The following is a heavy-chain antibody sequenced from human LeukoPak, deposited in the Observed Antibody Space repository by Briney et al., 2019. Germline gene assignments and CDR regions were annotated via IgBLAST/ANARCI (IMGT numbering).Heavy chain of an antibody. J-gene: IGHJ6*02. Sequence: SETLSLTCAVSGGSISSGGYSWSWIRQPPGKGLEWIGHIYYSGSIKYNPSLKGRVTMSVDTSRNQFALKLSSVTAADTAVYFCARVATGSYRPAYYFYGLDVWGQGTTVIVSS. V-gene: IGHV4-61*08. CDR2: IYYSGSI. D-gene: IGHD3-10*01. CDR1: GGSISSGGYS. CDR3: ARVATGSYRPAYYFYGLDV.